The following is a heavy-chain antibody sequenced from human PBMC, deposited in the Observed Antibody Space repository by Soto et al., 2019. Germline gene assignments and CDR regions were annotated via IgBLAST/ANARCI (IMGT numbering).Heavy chain of an antibody. D-gene: IGHD1-20*01. CDR3: AKEPTFSHNWNSDWFDP. J-gene: IGHJ5*02. V-gene: IGHV3-23*01. CDR1: GFTFSSYA. Sequence: EVQLLESGGGLVQPGGSLRLSCAASGFTFSSYAMSWVRQAPGKGLEWVSAISGSGGSTYYADSVKGRFTISRDNSKNTLYLQMNSLRAEDTALYYCAKEPTFSHNWNSDWFDPWGQGTLVTVSS. CDR2: ISGSGGST.